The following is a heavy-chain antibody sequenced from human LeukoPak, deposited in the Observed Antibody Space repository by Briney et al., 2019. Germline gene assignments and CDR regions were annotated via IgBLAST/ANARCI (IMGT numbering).Heavy chain of an antibody. V-gene: IGHV1-2*04. CDR2: INPNSGGT. D-gene: IGHD2-2*01. Sequence: ASVNVSFKASGYTFTVYYMHWVRQAPGQGLEWMGWINPNSGGTNYEQKFQGWVTMTRDTSISTAYMELSRLRSDDTAVYYCARDNGYCSSTSCLNAFDIWGQGTMVTVSS. CDR3: ARDNGYCSSTSCLNAFDI. CDR1: GYTFTVYY. J-gene: IGHJ3*02.